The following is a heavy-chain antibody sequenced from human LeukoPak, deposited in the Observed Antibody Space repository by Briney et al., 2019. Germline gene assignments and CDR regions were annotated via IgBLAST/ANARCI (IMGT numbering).Heavy chain of an antibody. CDR3: ARRASTYYYGSGSYSSFDY. CDR2: INHSGST. V-gene: IGHV4-34*01. Sequence: SETLSLTCAVYGGSFSGYYWSWIRQPPGKGLEWIGEINHSGSTNYNPCLKSRVTISVDTSKNQFSLKLSSVTAADTAVYYCARRASTYYYGSGSYSSFDYWGQGTLVTVSS. J-gene: IGHJ4*02. CDR1: GGSFSGYY. D-gene: IGHD3-10*01.